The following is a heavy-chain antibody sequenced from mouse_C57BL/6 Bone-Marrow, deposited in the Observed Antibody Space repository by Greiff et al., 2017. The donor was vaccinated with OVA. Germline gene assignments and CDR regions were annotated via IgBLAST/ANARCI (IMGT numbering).Heavy chain of an antibody. Sequence: QVQLQQSGAELVRPGASVTLSCKASGYTFTDYEMHWVKQTPVHGLEWIGAIDPATGGTAYNQKFKGKAILTADKSSSTAYMELRSLTSEDSAVYYCTRSDYYGNFDYWGQGTTLTVSS. D-gene: IGHD1-1*01. J-gene: IGHJ2*01. CDR1: GYTFTDYE. V-gene: IGHV1-15*01. CDR2: IDPATGGT. CDR3: TRSDYYGNFDY.